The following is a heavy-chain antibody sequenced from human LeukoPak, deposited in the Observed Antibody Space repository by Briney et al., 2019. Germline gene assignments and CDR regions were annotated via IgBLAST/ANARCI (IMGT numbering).Heavy chain of an antibody. CDR2: IYYSGST. CDR3: ARHGCSGGSCYSG. J-gene: IGHJ4*02. D-gene: IGHD2-15*01. V-gene: IGHV4-59*08. CDR1: GGSFSGYY. Sequence: SETLSLTCAVYGGSFSGYYWSWIRQPPGKGLEWIGYIYYSGSTNYNPSLKSRVTISVDTSKNQFSLKLSSVTAADTAVYYCARHGCSGGSCYSGWGQGTLVTVSS.